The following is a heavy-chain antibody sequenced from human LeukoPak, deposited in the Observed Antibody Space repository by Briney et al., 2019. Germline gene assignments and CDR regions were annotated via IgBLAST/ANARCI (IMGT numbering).Heavy chain of an antibody. CDR2: ISLSGSNT. V-gene: IGHV3-23*01. Sequence: GGSLRLSCAASGFTFSSYAMSWVRQAPGQWLEWVSAISLSGSNTHYADSVKGRFTISRDNSKNTLYLQMNSLRAEDTAVYYCSLNWQCDYWGQGTLVTVSS. J-gene: IGHJ4*02. CDR3: SLNWQCDY. CDR1: GFTFSSYA.